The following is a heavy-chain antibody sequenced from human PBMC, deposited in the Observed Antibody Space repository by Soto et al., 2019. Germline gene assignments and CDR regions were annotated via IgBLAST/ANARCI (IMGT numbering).Heavy chain of an antibody. Sequence: GASVKVSCKASGYTFTSYYMHWVRQAPGQGLEWMGIINSSGGSTSYAQKFQGRVTMTRDTSTSTVYMELSSLRSEDTAVYYCARDAEQQLQYFQHWGQGTLVTVSS. CDR2: INSSGGST. D-gene: IGHD6-13*01. CDR3: ARDAEQQLQYFQH. J-gene: IGHJ1*01. CDR1: GYTFTSYY. V-gene: IGHV1-46*03.